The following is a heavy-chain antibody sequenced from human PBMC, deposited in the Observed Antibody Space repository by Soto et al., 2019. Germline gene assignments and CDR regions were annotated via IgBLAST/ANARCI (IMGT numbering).Heavy chain of an antibody. CDR2: ISSSSSYI. J-gene: IGHJ6*02. V-gene: IGHV3-21*01. Sequence: EVQLVESGGGLVKPGGSLRLSCAASGFTFSSYSMNWVRQAPGEGLEWVSSISSSSSYIYYADSVKGRFTISRDNAKNSLYLQMNSLRAEDTAVYYCARVKSSSGLMDVWGQGTTVTVSS. D-gene: IGHD6-19*01. CDR3: ARVKSSSGLMDV. CDR1: GFTFSSYS.